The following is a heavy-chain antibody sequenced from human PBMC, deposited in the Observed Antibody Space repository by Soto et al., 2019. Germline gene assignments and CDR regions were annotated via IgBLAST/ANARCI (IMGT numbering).Heavy chain of an antibody. CDR2: ISYDGSNK. V-gene: IGHV3-30*18. Sequence: GGSLRLSCAASGFTFSSYGMHWVRQAPGKGLEWVAVISYDGSNKYYADSVKGRFTISRDNSKNTLYLQMNSLRAEDTAVYYCAKDLRGATGFSWFDPWGQGTLVTVSS. CDR1: GFTFSSYG. D-gene: IGHD1-26*01. CDR3: AKDLRGATGFSWFDP. J-gene: IGHJ5*02.